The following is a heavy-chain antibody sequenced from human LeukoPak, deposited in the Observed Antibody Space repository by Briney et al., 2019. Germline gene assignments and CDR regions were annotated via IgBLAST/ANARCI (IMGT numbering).Heavy chain of an antibody. V-gene: IGHV3-21*01. J-gene: IGHJ4*02. D-gene: IGHD1-26*01. CDR1: GFTFSSYS. CDR3: ARVGGSYSYFDY. Sequence: PGGSLRLSCAASGFTFSSYSMNWVRQAPGKGLEWVSSISSSSSYIYYADSVKGRFTISRDNAKNSLYLQMNSLRAEDTAVYYCARVGGSYSYFDYWGQGTLVTVSS. CDR2: ISSSSSYI.